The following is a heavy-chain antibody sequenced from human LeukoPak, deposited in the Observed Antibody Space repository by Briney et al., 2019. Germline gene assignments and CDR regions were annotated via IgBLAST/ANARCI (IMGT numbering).Heavy chain of an antibody. V-gene: IGHV3-23*01. Sequence: PGGSLRLSCAASGFTFSSCGMNWVRTAPGKGLEWVSFISGSGSSIYHADSVKGRFTISRDNSNNTLYLQMNSLRAEDTAVYYCAKDRYGDYSFDSWGQAALVTVSS. CDR3: AKDRYGDYSFDS. J-gene: IGHJ4*02. CDR1: GFTFSSCG. CDR2: ISGSGSSI. D-gene: IGHD4-17*01.